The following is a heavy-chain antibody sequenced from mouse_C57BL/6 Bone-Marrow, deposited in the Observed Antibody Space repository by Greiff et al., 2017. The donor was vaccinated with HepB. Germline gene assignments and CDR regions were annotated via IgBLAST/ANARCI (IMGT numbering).Heavy chain of an antibody. V-gene: IGHV2-9-1*01. CDR1: GFSLTSYA. D-gene: IGHD2-4*01. CDR2: IWTGGGT. CDR3: ARIYYDYGRAMDY. Sequence: VQLQQSGPGLVAPSQSLSITCTVSGFSLTSYAISWVRQPPGKGLEWLGVIWTGGGTNYNSALKSRLSISKDNSKSQVFLKMNSLQTDDTARYYCARIYYDYGRAMDYWGQGTSVTVSS. J-gene: IGHJ4*01.